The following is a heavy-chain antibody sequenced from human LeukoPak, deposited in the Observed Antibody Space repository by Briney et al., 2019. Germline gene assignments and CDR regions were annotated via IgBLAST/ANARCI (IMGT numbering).Heavy chain of an antibody. CDR1: GYSFTTYA. V-gene: IGHV7-4-1*02. Sequence: ASVKVSCKTSGYSFTTYAMNWIRQAPGQGFEWMGWINPDTGKPMYAQGFTGRFVFSVDTSVRTAYLQINSLEAEDTAVYYCARDPSRDGNKVYNFWGQGTLVTVSS. CDR2: INPDTGKP. D-gene: IGHD5-24*01. J-gene: IGHJ4*02. CDR3: ARDPSRDGNKVYNF.